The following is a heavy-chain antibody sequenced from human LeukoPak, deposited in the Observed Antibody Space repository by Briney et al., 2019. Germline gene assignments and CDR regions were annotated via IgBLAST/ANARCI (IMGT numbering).Heavy chain of an antibody. V-gene: IGHV3-15*01. J-gene: IGHJ4*02. D-gene: IGHD1-20*01. CDR2: IRSKTVGGTT. CDR3: TTDRGISGTTDLDY. Sequence: GGSLRLSCAASGFIFTNAWMGWVRQTPGKGLEWVGRIRSKTVGGTTDYAAPVKGRFTVSRDDSKNTFYLEMNSLKTEDTAVYYCTTDRGISGTTDLDYWGQGTLVTVSS. CDR1: GFIFTNAW.